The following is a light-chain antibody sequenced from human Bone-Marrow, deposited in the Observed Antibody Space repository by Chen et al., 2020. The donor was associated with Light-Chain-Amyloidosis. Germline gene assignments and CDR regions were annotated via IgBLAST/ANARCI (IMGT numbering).Light chain of an antibody. J-gene: IGLJ2*01. CDR3: QSADRSGTYEVI. V-gene: IGLV3-25*03. CDR1: DLPTKY. Sequence: SYELTQPPSVSVSPGQTARITCSGDDLPTKYAYWYQQKPGQAPVLVIHRDTERPSGISERFAGSSTGTTATFTISGVQAEDKADYHCQSADRSGTYEVIFGGGTKLTVL. CDR2: RDT.